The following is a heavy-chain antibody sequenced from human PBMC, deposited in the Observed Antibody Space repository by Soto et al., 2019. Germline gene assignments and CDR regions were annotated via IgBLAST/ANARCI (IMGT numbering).Heavy chain of an antibody. CDR1: GFPFSSHA. V-gene: IGHV3-23*01. CDR3: AKDYYFEY. Sequence: DVQLFDSGGGLVQPGGSLRLSCAASGFPFSSHAMSWVRQAPGKGLEWVSSISVSGGTYYADSVKCRFTISRDNSKSTLFLQMSSLRAEDTAVYYCAKDYYFEYWGQGTLVTVSS. CDR2: ISVSGGT. J-gene: IGHJ4*02.